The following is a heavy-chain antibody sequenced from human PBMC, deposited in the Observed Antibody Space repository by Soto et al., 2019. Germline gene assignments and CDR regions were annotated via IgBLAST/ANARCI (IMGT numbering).Heavy chain of an antibody. Sequence: EVQLLESGGGLVQPGGSLRLSCAASGFTFTNYAMSGVRQAPGKGLEWVSTISGGSGSTYYADPVKGRFTISRDNSKNTVYLQMNSLRAEDTAVYFCAKDRLRRGADYWGQGTLVTVSS. CDR1: GFTFTNYA. CDR3: AKDRLRRGADY. CDR2: ISGGSGST. V-gene: IGHV3-23*01. D-gene: IGHD4-17*01. J-gene: IGHJ4*02.